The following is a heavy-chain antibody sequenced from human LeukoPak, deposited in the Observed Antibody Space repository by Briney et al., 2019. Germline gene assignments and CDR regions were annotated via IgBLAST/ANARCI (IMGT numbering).Heavy chain of an antibody. CDR3: ARMTLYGSGTVD. CDR2: ISSNGGST. D-gene: IGHD3-10*01. V-gene: IGHV3-64*02. J-gene: IGHJ4*02. CDR1: GFTFSSYA. Sequence: GGSLRLSCAASGFTFSSYAMHWVRRAPGKGLEYVSGISSNGGSTYYAGSVKGRFTISRDNSKNTVNLQMGSLRIEDTAVYHCARMTLYGSGTVDWGQGILVTVSS.